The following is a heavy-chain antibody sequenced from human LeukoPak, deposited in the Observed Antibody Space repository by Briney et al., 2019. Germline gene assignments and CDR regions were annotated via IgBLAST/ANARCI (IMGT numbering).Heavy chain of an antibody. V-gene: IGHV4-34*01. J-gene: IGHJ4*02. D-gene: IGHD2-21*02. CDR3: ARGGSVVTATPLDFDY. Sequence: PPETLSLTCAVYGGSFSGYYWSWIRQPPGKGLEWIGEINHSGSTNYNPSLKSRVTISVDTSKNQFSLKLSSVTATDTAVYYCARGGSVVTATPLDFDYWGQGTLVTVSS. CDR2: INHSGST. CDR1: GGSFSGYY.